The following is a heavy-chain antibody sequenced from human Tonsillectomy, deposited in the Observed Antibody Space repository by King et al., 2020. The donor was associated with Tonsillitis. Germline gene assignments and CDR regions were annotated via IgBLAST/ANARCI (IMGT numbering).Heavy chain of an antibody. CDR3: ANEGKLGGAFNI. D-gene: IGHD7-27*01. V-gene: IGHV3-23*04. CDR2: TSASGGDT. J-gene: IGHJ3*02. CDR1: GFTFSHYA. Sequence: VQLVESGGGLVQPGGSLRLSCAASGFTFSHYAMSWVRQAPGKGLEWVSGTSASGGDTYYADSGKGRFTLSRDNSKSTVYLQMSSLRAEDTAVYYCANEGKLGGAFNIWGQGTMVTVSS.